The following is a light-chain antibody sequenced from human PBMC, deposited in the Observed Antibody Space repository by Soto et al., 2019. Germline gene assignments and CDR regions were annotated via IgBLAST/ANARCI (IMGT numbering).Light chain of an antibody. CDR1: SNDVGGYDY. V-gene: IGLV2-11*01. J-gene: IGLJ1*01. CDR3: CSYAGTYSYV. CDR2: DVS. Sequence: QSALTQPRSVSGSPGQSVTISCTGTSNDVGGYDYVSWYQQHPGKAPKLIIYDVSKRPSGVPDRFSGSKSGNTASLTISGLQAEHEADYYCCSYAGTYSYVFGTETKLTVL.